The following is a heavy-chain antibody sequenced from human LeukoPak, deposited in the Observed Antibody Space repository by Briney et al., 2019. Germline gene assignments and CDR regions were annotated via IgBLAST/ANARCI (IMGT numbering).Heavy chain of an antibody. CDR3: ARRVDEGQWLGDY. CDR2: INHSGST. V-gene: IGHV4-39*01. Sequence: PSETLSLTCTVSGGSLSSSSYYWGWVRQPPGKGLEWIGEINHSGSTNYNPSLKSRVTISVDTSKNQFSLRLSSVTAADTAVYYCARRVDEGQWLGDYWGQGTLVTVSS. D-gene: IGHD6-19*01. CDR1: GGSLSSSSYY. J-gene: IGHJ4*02.